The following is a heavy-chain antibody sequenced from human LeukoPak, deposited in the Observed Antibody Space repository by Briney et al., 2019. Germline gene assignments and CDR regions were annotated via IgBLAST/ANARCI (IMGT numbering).Heavy chain of an antibody. J-gene: IGHJ4*02. Sequence: SETLSLTCAVYGGSFSGYYWSWIRQPPGKGLEWIGEINHSGSTNYNPSLKSRVTISVDTSKNQFSLKLSSVTAADTAAYYCARQSGTNFDYWGQGILVTVSS. CDR2: INHSGST. CDR3: ARQSGTNFDY. V-gene: IGHV4-34*01. D-gene: IGHD2-2*01. CDR1: GGSFSGYY.